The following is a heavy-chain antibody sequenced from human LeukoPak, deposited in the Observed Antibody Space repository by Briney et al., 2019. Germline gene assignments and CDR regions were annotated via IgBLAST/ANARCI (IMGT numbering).Heavy chain of an antibody. CDR2: IIPIFGTA. D-gene: IGHD6-13*01. J-gene: IGHJ4*02. CDR1: GGTFSSYA. V-gene: IGHV1-69*13. Sequence: VKVSCKASGGTFSSYAISWVRQAPGQGLEWMGGIIPIFGTANYAQKFQGRVTITADESTSTAYMALSSLRSEDTAVYYCARGTLAAAGTPSFDYWGQGTLVTVSS. CDR3: ARGTLAAAGTPSFDY.